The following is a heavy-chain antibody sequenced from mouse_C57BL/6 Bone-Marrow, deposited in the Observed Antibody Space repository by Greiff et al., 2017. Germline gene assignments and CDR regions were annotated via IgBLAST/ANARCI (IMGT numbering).Heavy chain of an antibody. Sequence: QVQLQQPGAELVRSGSSVKLSCKASGYTFTSYWMHWVKQRPIQGLEWIGNIDPSDSETHYNQKFKDKATLTVAKSSSTAYMQLSSLTSEDSAVYYCARGCFYAMDYWGQGTSVTVSS. CDR1: GYTFTSYW. CDR3: ARGCFYAMDY. V-gene: IGHV1-52*01. J-gene: IGHJ4*01. CDR2: IDPSDSET.